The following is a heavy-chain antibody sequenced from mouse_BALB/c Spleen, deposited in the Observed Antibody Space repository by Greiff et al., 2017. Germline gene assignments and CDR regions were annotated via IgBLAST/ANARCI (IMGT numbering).Heavy chain of an antibody. D-gene: IGHD4-1*01. CDR1: GFTFSSYA. V-gene: IGHV5-6-5*01. CDR3: ARGELTETWFAY. CDR2: ISSGGST. J-gene: IGHJ3*01. Sequence: EVHLVESGGGLVKPGGSLKLSCAASGFTFSSYAMSWVRQTPEKRLEWVASISSGGSTYYPDSVKGRFTISRDNARNILYLQMSSLRSEDTAMYCCARGELTETWFAYWGQGTLVTVSA.